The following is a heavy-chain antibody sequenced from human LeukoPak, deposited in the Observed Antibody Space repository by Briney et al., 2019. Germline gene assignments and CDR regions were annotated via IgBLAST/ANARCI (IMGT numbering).Heavy chain of an antibody. J-gene: IGHJ4*02. D-gene: IGHD5-12*01. V-gene: IGHV3-64*02. Sequence: SLRLSCIASGCTFSNFAMHWLRPAPAKGLQYVSSISIIGWRPFFAALVKGRFIISSRHFKNTLYLQMDIRRGEGPALLFLSRDSFYPGYDRGFGYWGQGTLVTVSS. CDR3: SRDSFYPGYDRGFGY. CDR1: GCTFSNFA. CDR2: ISIIGWRP.